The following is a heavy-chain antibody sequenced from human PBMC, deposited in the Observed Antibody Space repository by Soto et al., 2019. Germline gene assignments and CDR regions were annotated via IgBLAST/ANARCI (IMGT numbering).Heavy chain of an antibody. Sequence: PGGSLGLSCAASGFTFSNYAMHWVRQAPGKGLEWVSLISSSGSIYYADSVKGRFTISRDNSKNTLYLQMNSLRAEDTAVYYCAKRFSTWEVDYWGQGSLVTVSS. CDR3: AKRFSTWEVDY. D-gene: IGHD1-26*01. V-gene: IGHV3-23*01. CDR1: GFTFSNYA. J-gene: IGHJ4*02. CDR2: ISSSGSI.